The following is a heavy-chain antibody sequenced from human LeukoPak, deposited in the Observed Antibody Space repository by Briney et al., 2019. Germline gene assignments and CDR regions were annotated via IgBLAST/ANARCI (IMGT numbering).Heavy chain of an antibody. CDR2: ISYDGSNK. J-gene: IGHJ6*02. D-gene: IGHD3-16*02. Sequence: PGGSLRLSCAASGFTFSSYAMHWVRQAPGKGLEWVAVISYDGSNKYYADSVKGRFTISRDNSKNTLYLQMNSLRAEDTAVYYCARDLSENYGMDVWGQGTTVTVSS. CDR1: GFTFSSYA. CDR3: ARDLSENYGMDV. V-gene: IGHV3-30-3*01.